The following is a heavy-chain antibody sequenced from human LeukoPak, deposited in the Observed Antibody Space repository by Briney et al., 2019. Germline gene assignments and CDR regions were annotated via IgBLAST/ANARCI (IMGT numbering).Heavy chain of an antibody. J-gene: IGHJ4*02. CDR2: MNPNSGNT. CDR3: ARGLAVAGTGY. V-gene: IGHV1-8*01. D-gene: IGHD6-19*01. Sequence: ASVKVSCKASGYTFTSYEINWVRQATGQGLEWMGWMNPNSGNTGYAQTFQGRVTMTRDTSISTAYMELSSLRSEDTAVYYYARGLAVAGTGYWGQGTLVTVSS. CDR1: GYTFTSYE.